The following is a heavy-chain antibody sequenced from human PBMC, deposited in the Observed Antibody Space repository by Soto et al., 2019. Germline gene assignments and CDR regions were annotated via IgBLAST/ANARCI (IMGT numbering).Heavy chain of an antibody. CDR2: ISYDGSNK. CDR1: GFTFSSYA. CDR3: VGGRGGYYYDSSGPFDI. Sequence: GGSLRLSCAASGFTFSSYAMHWVRQAPGKGLEWVAVISYDGSNKYYADSVKGRFTISRDNSKNTLYLQMNSLRAEDTAVYYCVGGRGGYYYDSSGPFDIWGQGTMVTVSS. V-gene: IGHV3-30*14. D-gene: IGHD3-22*01. J-gene: IGHJ3*02.